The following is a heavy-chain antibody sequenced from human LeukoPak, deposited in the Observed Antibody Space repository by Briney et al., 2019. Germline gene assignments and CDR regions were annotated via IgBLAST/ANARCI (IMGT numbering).Heavy chain of an antibody. CDR3: ASGVPDYGDYVFDY. V-gene: IGHV1-69*13. Sequence: SVKVSCKASVGTFSSYAISWVRHAPVQGLEWMGGIIPIFGTANYAQKFQGRVTITADESTSTAYMELSSLRSEDTAVYYCASGVPDYGDYVFDYWGQGTLVTVSS. J-gene: IGHJ4*02. D-gene: IGHD4-17*01. CDR2: IIPIFGTA. CDR1: VGTFSSYA.